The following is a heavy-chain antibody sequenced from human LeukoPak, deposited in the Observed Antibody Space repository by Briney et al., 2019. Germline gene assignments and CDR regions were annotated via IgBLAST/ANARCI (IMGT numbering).Heavy chain of an antibody. J-gene: IGHJ4*02. CDR3: ARASDPYYYDSSAFDY. Sequence: SQTLSLTCTVSGGSISSASYYWSWIRQPAGKGLEWIGRINTSGSTNYNPSLKSRVTISIDTSKNQFSLKLSSVTAADTAVHYCARASDPYYYDSSAFDYWGQGTLVTVSS. CDR2: INTSGST. V-gene: IGHV4-61*02. D-gene: IGHD3-22*01. CDR1: GGSISSASYY.